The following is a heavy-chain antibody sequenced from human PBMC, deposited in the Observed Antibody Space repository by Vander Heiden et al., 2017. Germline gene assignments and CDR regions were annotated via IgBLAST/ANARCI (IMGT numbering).Heavy chain of an antibody. CDR1: GGFISSGGYY. J-gene: IGHJ4*02. CDR3: ARASTVLNEGVDY. D-gene: IGHD4-17*01. V-gene: IGHV4-31*03. CDR2: IYYSGST. Sequence: QVQLQESGPGLVKPSQTLSLTCTVSGGFISSGGYYWSWIRQHPGKGLEWIGYIYYSGSTYYNPSLKSRVTISVDTSKNQFSLKLSSVTAADTAVYYCARASTVLNEGVDYWGQGTLVTVSS.